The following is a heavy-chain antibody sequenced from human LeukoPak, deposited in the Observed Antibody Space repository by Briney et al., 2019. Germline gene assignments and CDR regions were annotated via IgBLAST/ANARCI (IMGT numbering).Heavy chain of an antibody. CDR2: IRYDGSNK. CDR1: GFTFSSYG. V-gene: IGHV3-30*02. D-gene: IGHD3-9*01. CDR3: ARGGYFDWLLGFSHFDY. J-gene: IGHJ4*02. Sequence: GGSLRLSCAASGFTFSSYGMHWVRQAPGKGLEWVAFIRYDGSNKYYADSVKGRFTISRDNAKNSLYLQMNSLRAEDTAVYYCARGGYFDWLLGFSHFDYWGQGTLVTVSS.